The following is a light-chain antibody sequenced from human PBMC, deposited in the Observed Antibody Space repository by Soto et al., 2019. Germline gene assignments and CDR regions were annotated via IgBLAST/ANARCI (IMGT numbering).Light chain of an antibody. CDR1: SSDVGGYNY. V-gene: IGLV2-14*01. Sequence: QSVLTQPPSVSGSPGQSITISCTGTSSDVGGYNYVSWYQQHPVKAPKLMIYDVTNRPSGVSDRFSGSKSGTTASLAISGLQAEDEADYYCSSYTSSSTPYVFGTGTKVTVL. CDR2: DVT. CDR3: SSYTSSSTPYV. J-gene: IGLJ1*01.